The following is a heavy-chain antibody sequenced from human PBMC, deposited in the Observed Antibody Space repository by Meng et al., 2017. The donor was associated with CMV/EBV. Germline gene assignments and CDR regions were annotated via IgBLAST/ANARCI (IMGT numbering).Heavy chain of an antibody. CDR1: GFTFSSYA. D-gene: IGHD6-6*01. CDR2: ISYDGSNK. V-gene: IGHV3-30*04. CDR3: ARGRSRRVGSSSRGSYFDY. J-gene: IGHJ4*02. Sequence: GESLKISCAASGFTFSSYAMHWVRQAPGKGLEWVAVISYDGSNKYYADSVKGRFTISRDNSKNTLYLQMNSLRAEDTAVYYCARGRSRRVGSSSRGSYFDYWGQGTLVTVSS.